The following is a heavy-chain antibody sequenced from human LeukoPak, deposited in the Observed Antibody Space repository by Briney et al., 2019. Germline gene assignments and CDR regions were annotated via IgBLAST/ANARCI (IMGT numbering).Heavy chain of an antibody. D-gene: IGHD6-19*01. CDR2: IYYSGST. Sequence: SETLSLTCTVSGGSISSYYWSWIRQPPGKGLEWIGYIYYSGSTNYNPSLKSRVTISVDTSKNQFSLKLSSVTAADTAVYYCARDSWSSGWYDYWGQGTLVTVSS. J-gene: IGHJ4*02. CDR3: ARDSWSSGWYDY. CDR1: GGSISSYY. V-gene: IGHV4-59*01.